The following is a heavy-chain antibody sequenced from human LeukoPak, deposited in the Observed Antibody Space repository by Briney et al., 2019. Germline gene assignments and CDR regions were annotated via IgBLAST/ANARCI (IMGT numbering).Heavy chain of an antibody. J-gene: IGHJ3*01. D-gene: IGHD6-13*01. CDR1: VGSVSSYY. V-gene: IGHV4-4*07. CDR3: GRASQGGYYAFDV. Sequence: SETLSLTCTVSVGSVSSYYWSWIRQSAGKGLEWIGRIYSSGTTNFNPSVKSRVTMSVDTSKNQFSLNLRSVTAADSAVYYCGRASQGGYYAFDVWGQGTLVTVSS. CDR2: IYSSGTT.